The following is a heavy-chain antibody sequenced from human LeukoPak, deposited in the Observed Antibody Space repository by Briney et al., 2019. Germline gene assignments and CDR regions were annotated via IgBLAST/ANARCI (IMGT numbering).Heavy chain of an antibody. Sequence: GGSLRLSCVGSGFRFSDYYMSWIRQAPGKGLEWVSYISNDSVDKYYVDSVRGRFTISRDNAKKSMYLQMSGLGVEDTAVYYCARRDWVPGAVRAFDIWGQGTMVTVSS. CDR3: ARRDWVPGAVRAFDI. CDR1: GFRFSDYY. CDR2: ISNDSVDK. J-gene: IGHJ3*02. V-gene: IGHV3-11*04. D-gene: IGHD3-3*01.